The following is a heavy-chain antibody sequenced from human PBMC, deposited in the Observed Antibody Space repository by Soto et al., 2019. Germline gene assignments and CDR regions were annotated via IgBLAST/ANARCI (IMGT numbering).Heavy chain of an antibody. CDR3: ASWTTVTTERFDAVDI. J-gene: IGHJ3*02. CDR2: IYYSGST. CDR1: GGSISSYY. D-gene: IGHD4-17*01. Sequence: QVQLQESGPGLVKPSETLSLTCTVSGGSISSYYWSWIRQPPGKGLEWIGYIYYSGSTNYNPSLKRRVTISVDTSKNQFSLKLSSVTAADTAVYYCASWTTVTTERFDAVDIWGQGTMVTVSS. V-gene: IGHV4-59*01.